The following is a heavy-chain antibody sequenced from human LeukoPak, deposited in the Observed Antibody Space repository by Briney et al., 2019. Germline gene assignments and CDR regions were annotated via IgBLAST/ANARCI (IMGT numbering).Heavy chain of an antibody. Sequence: SETLSLTCTVSGGSISSYYWGWIRQPPGKGLEWIGYIYYSGSTNYNPSLKSRVTISVDTSKNQFSLKLSSVTAADTAVYYCARSQGDFWSGYIDWFDPWGQGTLVTVPS. CDR2: IYYSGST. J-gene: IGHJ5*02. CDR3: ARSQGDFWSGYIDWFDP. V-gene: IGHV4-59*01. D-gene: IGHD3-3*01. CDR1: GGSISSYY.